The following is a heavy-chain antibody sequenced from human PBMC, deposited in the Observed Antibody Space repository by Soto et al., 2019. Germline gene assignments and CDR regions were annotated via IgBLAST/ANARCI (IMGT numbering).Heavy chain of an antibody. V-gene: IGHV4-31*11. Sequence: QVQLQESGPRLVKPSQTLSLTCAVSGGSISSGGYYWSWIRQHPGKGLELIGYIFYSGSTYYSPSLKSRVTISVDTSKNQFSLKLSSVTAADTAVYYCAREWGVNSALGRPADYWGQGTLVTVSS. CDR3: AREWGVNSALGRPADY. D-gene: IGHD1-20*01. J-gene: IGHJ4*02. CDR2: IFYSGST. CDR1: GGSISSGGYY.